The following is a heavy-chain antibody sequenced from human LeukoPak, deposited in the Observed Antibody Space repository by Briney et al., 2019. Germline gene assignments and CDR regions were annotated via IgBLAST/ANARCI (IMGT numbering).Heavy chain of an antibody. D-gene: IGHD2-15*01. CDR1: GGTFSSYA. J-gene: IGHJ4*02. CDR2: IIPILGIA. V-gene: IGHV1-69*04. CDR3: ARGGYITPYCSGGSCYKDYFDY. Sequence: SAKVSCKASGGTFSSYAISWVRQAPGQGLEWMGRIIPILGIANYAQKFQGRVTITADKSTSTAYMELSSLRSEDTAVYYCARGGYITPYCSGGSCYKDYFDYWGQGTLVTVSS.